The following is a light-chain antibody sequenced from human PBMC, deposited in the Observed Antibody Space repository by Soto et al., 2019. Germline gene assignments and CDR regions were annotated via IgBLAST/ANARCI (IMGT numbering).Light chain of an antibody. CDR3: HQYNNWPLT. V-gene: IGKV3D-15*01. CDR2: GAS. J-gene: IGKJ4*01. Sequence: EIVLAQSPATLSVSPGERATLSCRASQSVSSYLSWFQQKPVHTPRLLIYGASTRATGIPDRFSGSGSGTVFTLTISSLQSEDFAVYYCHQYNNWPLTFGGGTKVDI. CDR1: QSVSSY.